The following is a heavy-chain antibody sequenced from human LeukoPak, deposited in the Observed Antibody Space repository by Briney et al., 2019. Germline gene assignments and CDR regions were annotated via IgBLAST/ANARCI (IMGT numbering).Heavy chain of an antibody. Sequence: SETLSLTCAVSGGSISSSNWWSWVRQPPGKGLEWIGEIYHSGSTNYNPSLKSRVTISVDTSKNQFSLKLSSVTAADTAVYYCATQGHSSNLFDXXGQGTLVTVSS. J-gene: IGHJ4*02. D-gene: IGHD6-13*01. CDR2: IYHSGST. V-gene: IGHV4-4*02. CDR1: GGSISSSNW. CDR3: ATQGHSSNLFDX.